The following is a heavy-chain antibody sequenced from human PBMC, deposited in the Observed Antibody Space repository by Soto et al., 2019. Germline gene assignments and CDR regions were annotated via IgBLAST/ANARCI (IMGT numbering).Heavy chain of an antibody. CDR3: ARTGTLTDYYNWFDP. CDR1: GFSLSNARIV. Sequence: SGPTLVNPTETLTLTCTVSGFSLSNARIVVSWIRQPPGKALEWLAHIFSNDEKSYSTSLKSRLTISKDTSKSQVVLTMTNMDPVDTATYYCARTGTLTDYYNWFDPWGQGTLVTVSS. V-gene: IGHV2-26*01. J-gene: IGHJ5*02. CDR2: IFSNDEK. D-gene: IGHD3-9*01.